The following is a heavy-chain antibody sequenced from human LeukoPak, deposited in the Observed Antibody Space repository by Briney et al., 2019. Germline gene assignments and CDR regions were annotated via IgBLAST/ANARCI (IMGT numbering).Heavy chain of an antibody. CDR2: ISGSGGST. J-gene: IGHJ5*02. D-gene: IGHD6-13*01. V-gene: IGHV3-23*01. CDR1: GFTFSSYG. CDR3: AKDKGIAAAGTNNLFDP. Sequence: GGSLRLSCAASGFTFSSYGMSWVRQAPGKGLEWVSAISGSGGSTYYGDSVKGRFIISRDNSKNTLYVQMNSLRAEDTAVYCCAKDKGIAAAGTNNLFDPWGQGTLVTVSS.